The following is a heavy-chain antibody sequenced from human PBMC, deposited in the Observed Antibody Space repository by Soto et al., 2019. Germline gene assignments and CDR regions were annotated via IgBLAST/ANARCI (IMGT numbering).Heavy chain of an antibody. V-gene: IGHV4-59*01. CDR3: ALRSMAVVPEY. J-gene: IGHJ4*02. D-gene: IGHD3-22*01. CDR1: GGSISSYY. Sequence: PSETLSLTCTVSGGSISSYYWSWIRQPPGKGLESIGYLYYGRSTNYNPSLKSRVTLSVDTSKNQCSLTLSSMTAADTAVYYCALRSMAVVPEYWGQGTLVTVSS. CDR2: LYYGRST.